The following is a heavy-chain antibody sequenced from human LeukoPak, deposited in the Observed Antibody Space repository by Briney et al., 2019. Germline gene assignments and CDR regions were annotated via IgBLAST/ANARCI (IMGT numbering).Heavy chain of an antibody. Sequence: SQTLSLTCTVSGGSISSGSYYWSWIRQPAGKGLEWIGRIYTSGSTNYNPSLKSRVTISVVTSKNQFSLKLSSVTAADTAVYYCAGRTVVFDYCGQGTLVTVSS. D-gene: IGHD4-23*01. CDR1: GGSISSGSYY. CDR2: IYTSGST. J-gene: IGHJ4*02. V-gene: IGHV4-61*02. CDR3: AGRTVVFDY.